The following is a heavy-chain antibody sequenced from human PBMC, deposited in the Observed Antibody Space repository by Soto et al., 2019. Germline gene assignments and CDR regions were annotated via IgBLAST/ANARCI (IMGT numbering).Heavy chain of an antibody. CDR2: IIPILGIA. CDR1: GGTFSSYT. V-gene: IGHV1-69*02. D-gene: IGHD2-21*02. J-gene: IGHJ5*02. CDR3: ARTSCGGDCPNWFDP. Sequence: QVQLVQSGAEVKKPGSSVKVSCKASGGTFSSYTISWVRQAPGQGLEWMGRIIPILGIANYAQKFQGRVTITADKATGTAYMELSSLRSEDTAVYYCARTSCGGDCPNWFDPWGQGTLVTVSS.